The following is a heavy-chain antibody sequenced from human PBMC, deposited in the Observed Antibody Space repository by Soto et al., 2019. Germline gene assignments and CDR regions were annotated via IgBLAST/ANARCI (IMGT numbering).Heavy chain of an antibody. Sequence: QVQLVQSGAEVKKPGSSVKVSCKASGGTFSSYAISWVRQAPGQGLEWMGGIIPIFGTANYAQKFQGRVTITADESTSTAYMELSSRRSEDTAVYYCATMKGGYEYYYVGMDVWGQGTTVTVSS. CDR3: ATMKGGYEYYYVGMDV. J-gene: IGHJ6*02. CDR1: GGTFSSYA. V-gene: IGHV1-69*12. CDR2: IIPIFGTA. D-gene: IGHD3-16*01.